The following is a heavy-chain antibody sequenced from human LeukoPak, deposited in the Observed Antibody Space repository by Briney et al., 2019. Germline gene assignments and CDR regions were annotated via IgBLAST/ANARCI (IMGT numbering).Heavy chain of an antibody. D-gene: IGHD3-9*01. CDR2: IYSGGSA. CDR3: ASQRRVDLGFAFNL. CDR1: GFAVSSNY. Sequence: GGSLRLSCAASGFAVSSNYMNWVRQAPGKGLEWVSVIYSGGSAYYADSVKGRFTISRDNSKNTLYLQMNSLRADDTAVYYCASQRRVDLGFAFNLWGQGTMVTVSS. V-gene: IGHV3-66*04. J-gene: IGHJ3*01.